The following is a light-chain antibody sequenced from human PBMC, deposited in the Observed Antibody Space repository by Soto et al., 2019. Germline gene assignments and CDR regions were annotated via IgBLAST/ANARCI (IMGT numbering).Light chain of an antibody. CDR3: SSYRSSSTPV. CDR1: YSDVGGYNR. J-gene: IGLJ3*02. CDR2: EVS. Sequence: QSALTQPASVSGSPGQSITISCTGTYSDVGGYNRVSWYQHHPGKAPKMLIFEVSTRPSGISDRFSGSKSGDTASLTISGLQPDDESDYYCSSYRSSSTPVFGGGTKLTVL. V-gene: IGLV2-14*01.